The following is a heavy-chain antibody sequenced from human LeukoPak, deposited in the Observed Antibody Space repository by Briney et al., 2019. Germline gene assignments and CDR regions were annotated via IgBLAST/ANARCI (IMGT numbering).Heavy chain of an antibody. CDR1: GGTFISYA. CDR3: ARDERRNGYYLSGS. D-gene: IGHD5-24*01. Sequence: SVKVSCKASGGTFISYAISWVRQAPGQGREWMGGIIPIFGTANYAQKFQGRVTITTDESTCTAYMELSSLRSKDTAVYYCARDERRNGYYLSGSWGQGTLVTVSS. V-gene: IGHV1-69*05. J-gene: IGHJ5*02. CDR2: IIPIFGTA.